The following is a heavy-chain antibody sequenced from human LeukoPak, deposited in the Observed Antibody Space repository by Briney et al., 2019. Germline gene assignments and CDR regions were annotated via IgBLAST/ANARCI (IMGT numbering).Heavy chain of an antibody. Sequence: PGGSLRLSCAASGFTFSSYAMHWVRQAPGKGLEWVAVISYDGSNKYYADSVKGRFTISRDNAKNSLYLQMNSLRAEDTAVYYCARGQGRGIFDYWGQGTLVTVSS. CDR1: GFTFSSYA. J-gene: IGHJ4*02. CDR3: ARGQGRGIFDY. CDR2: ISYDGSNK. V-gene: IGHV3-30*04.